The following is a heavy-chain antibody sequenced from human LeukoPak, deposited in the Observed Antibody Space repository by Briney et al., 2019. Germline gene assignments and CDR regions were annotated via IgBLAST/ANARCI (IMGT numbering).Heavy chain of an antibody. J-gene: IGHJ1*01. V-gene: IGHV3-9*01. D-gene: IGHD3-10*01. CDR1: GVTFHDYA. CDR2: ISWNSGSI. Sequence: GGSLRLSCAASGVTFHDYAMFWSRQAPGKGLEWVSGISWNSGSIGYADSVKGRFSISRDKARNSLYLQMNSLRPEDTAFYYCAKDSGQDGRGIGDFRHWGQGTLVTVSS. CDR3: AKDSGQDGRGIGDFRH.